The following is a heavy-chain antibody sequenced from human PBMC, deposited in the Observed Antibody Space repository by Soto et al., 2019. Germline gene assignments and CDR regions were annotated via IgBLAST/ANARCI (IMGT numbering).Heavy chain of an antibody. V-gene: IGHV3-23*01. CDR2: TGISGRTT. D-gene: IGHD4-4*01. CDR3: ATVRNTSRSFDY. J-gene: IGHJ4*02. Sequence: PGGSLRLAXAASGFTITSSAMSWVRQAPGKGLEWVSTTGISGRTTYYADSVKGRFTVSRDDSKNTLDLQMSSLRAEDTAVYYCATVRNTSRSFDYWGQGTPVTVSS. CDR1: GFTITSSA.